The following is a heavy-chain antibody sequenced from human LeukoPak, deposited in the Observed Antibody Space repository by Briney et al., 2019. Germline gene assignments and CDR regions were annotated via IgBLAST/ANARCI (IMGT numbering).Heavy chain of an antibody. CDR2: ISWNSGSI. J-gene: IGHJ4*02. Sequence: PGRSLRLSCAASGFTFDDYAMHWVGQAPGKGLEWVSGISWNSGSIGYADSVKGRFTISRDNAKNSLYLQMNSLRAEDTALYYCAKDVGVTDSSGWYDWGQGTLVTVSS. CDR3: AKDVGVTDSSGWYD. D-gene: IGHD6-19*01. V-gene: IGHV3-9*01. CDR1: GFTFDDYA.